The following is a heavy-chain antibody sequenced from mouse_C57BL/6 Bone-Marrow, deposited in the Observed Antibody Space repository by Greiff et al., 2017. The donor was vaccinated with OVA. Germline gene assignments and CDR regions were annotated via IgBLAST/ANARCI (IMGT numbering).Heavy chain of an antibody. J-gene: IGHJ3*01. Sequence: VQLKESGAELVRPGASVKLSCTASGFNIKDDYMHWVKQRPEQGLEWIGWIDPENGDTEYASKFQGKATITADTSSNTAYLQLSSLTSEDTAVYYCTASTMVTEAWFAYWGQGTLVTVSA. CDR3: TASTMVTEAWFAY. CDR1: GFNIKDDY. D-gene: IGHD2-2*01. V-gene: IGHV14-4*01. CDR2: IDPENGDT.